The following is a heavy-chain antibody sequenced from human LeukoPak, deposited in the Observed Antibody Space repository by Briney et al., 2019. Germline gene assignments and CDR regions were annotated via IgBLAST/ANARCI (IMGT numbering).Heavy chain of an antibody. D-gene: IGHD1-1*01. CDR1: GGSISSYY. V-gene: IGHV4-59*08. J-gene: IGHJ4*02. CDR2: MHYSGST. Sequence: SETLSLTRTVSGGSISSYYWSWIRQPPRKGLEWIAYMHYSGSTNYNPSLKSRVTISVDTSKNQFSLKLTSVTAADTAVYYCARHGTGGVYDYWGQGTVVTVSS. CDR3: ARHGTGGVYDY.